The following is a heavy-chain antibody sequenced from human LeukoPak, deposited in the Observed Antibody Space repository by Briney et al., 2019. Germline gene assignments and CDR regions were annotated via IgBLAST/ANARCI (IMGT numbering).Heavy chain of an antibody. J-gene: IGHJ4*02. D-gene: IGHD5-18*01. CDR2: IYHSGST. CDR1: GYSISSGYY. Sequence: SETLSLTCAVSGYSISSGYYWGWIRQPPGKGLEWIGSIYHSGSTYYNPSLKSRVTISVDTSKNQFSLKLSSVTAADTAVYYCARCGYSYGYLDYWGQGTLVTVSS. CDR3: ARCGYSYGYLDY. V-gene: IGHV4-38-2*01.